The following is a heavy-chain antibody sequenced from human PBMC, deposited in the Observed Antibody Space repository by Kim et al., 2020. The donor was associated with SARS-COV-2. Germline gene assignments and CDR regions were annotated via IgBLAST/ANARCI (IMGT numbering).Heavy chain of an antibody. CDR2: INPNSGVT. CDR1: GYTFTGLY. CDR3: ARDREPYCSGGTCFGMDV. D-gene: IGHD2-15*01. J-gene: IGHJ6*01. V-gene: IGHV1-2*06. Sequence: ASVKVSCKASGYTFTGLYMNWVRQAPGQGLEWMGRINPNSGVTTYAQKFQGRVTMTRATTVTTAYMELTSLRSDDTAVYYCARDREPYCSGGTCFGMDVW.